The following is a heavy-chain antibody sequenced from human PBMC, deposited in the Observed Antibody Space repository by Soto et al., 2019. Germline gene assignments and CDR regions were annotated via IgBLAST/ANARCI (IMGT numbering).Heavy chain of an antibody. J-gene: IGHJ3*01. Sequence: EVQLVESGGGLVQPGGSLRLSCADSGFSFSSYWMHWLRQGPEKGLVWVSRINTDGSSTNYADSVKGRFTISRDNAKSTLCLQMNSLRAEDTAVYYCARSPGGYYTGWGQGTVVTVSS. D-gene: IGHD2-8*02. V-gene: IGHV3-74*01. CDR1: GFSFSSYW. CDR2: INTDGSST. CDR3: ARSPGGYYTG.